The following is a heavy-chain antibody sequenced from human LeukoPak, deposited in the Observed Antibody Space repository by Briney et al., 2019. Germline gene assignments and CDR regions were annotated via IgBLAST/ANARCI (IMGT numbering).Heavy chain of an antibody. CDR3: ARHLLPQTTISWGYFDF. D-gene: IGHD1-1*01. CDR1: GGSFSGYY. Sequence: SETLSLTRAVYGGSFSGYYWGWIRQPPGKGLEWIGEINHSGSTNYNPSLKSRVTISVDTSKNQFSLKLSSVTAADTALYFCARHLLPQTTISWGYFDFWGQGTLVTVSS. V-gene: IGHV4-34*01. J-gene: IGHJ4*02. CDR2: INHSGST.